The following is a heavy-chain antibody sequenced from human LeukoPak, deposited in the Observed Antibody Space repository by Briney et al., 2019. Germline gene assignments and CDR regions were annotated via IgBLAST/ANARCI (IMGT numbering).Heavy chain of an antibody. D-gene: IGHD1-26*01. CDR2: IYYSGST. J-gene: IGHJ4*02. CDR3: ARVVYSGSYLLDY. V-gene: IGHV4-31*03. CDR1: GGSISSGGYY. Sequence: SETLSLTCTVSGGSISSGGYYWSWLRQHPGKGLEWIGYIYYSGSTYYNPSLKSRVTISVDTSKNQFSLKLSSVTAADTAVYYCARVVYSGSYLLDYWGQGTLVTVSS.